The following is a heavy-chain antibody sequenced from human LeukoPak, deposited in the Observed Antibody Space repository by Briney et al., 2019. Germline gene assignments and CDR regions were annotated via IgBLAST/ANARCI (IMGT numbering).Heavy chain of an antibody. V-gene: IGHV4-39*03. J-gene: IGHJ4*02. CDR1: GGSISSSIYY. CDR2: IDYSGGT. D-gene: IGHD3-10*01. CDR3: TKGRGI. Sequence: PSETLSLTCAVSGGSISSSIYYWGWIRQPPGKGLEWIGSIDYSGGTYYKPSLKSRVTIAVDTSKIQFSLTVSSVTAADTAVYYCTKGRGIWGQGTLVTVSS.